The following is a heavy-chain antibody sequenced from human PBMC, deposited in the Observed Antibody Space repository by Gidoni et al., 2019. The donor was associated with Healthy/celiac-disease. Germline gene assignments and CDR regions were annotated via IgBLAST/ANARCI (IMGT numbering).Heavy chain of an antibody. J-gene: IGHJ5*02. CDR3: ARGGLNYDILTGSPPDDWFDP. D-gene: IGHD3-9*01. CDR1: GGYFRGYY. V-gene: IGHV4-34*01. Sequence: QVQLQQWGAGRLKPSETLSLTGAVYGGYFRGYYGSWIRQPPGKGLEWIGEINQSGSTNYNPSLKSQVTISVDTSKNQFSLKLSSVTAADTAVYYCARGGLNYDILTGSPPDDWFDPWGQGTLVTVSS. CDR2: INQSGST.